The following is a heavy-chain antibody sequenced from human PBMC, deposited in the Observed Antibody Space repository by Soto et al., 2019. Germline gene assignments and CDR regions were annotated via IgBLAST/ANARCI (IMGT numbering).Heavy chain of an antibody. V-gene: IGHV3-30*18. CDR1: GFTFSSYG. D-gene: IGHD6-6*01. CDR3: ANPRFRSSKGNAAFHI. Sequence: PWGSLRLSCAASGFTFSSYGMHWVRQAPGQGLEWVAVISYNGSNKYYADSVKGRFTISRDNSKNTLYLQMNSLRAEDTAVYYCANPRFRSSKGNAAFHIWGQGTMVTISS. J-gene: IGHJ3*02. CDR2: ISYNGSNK.